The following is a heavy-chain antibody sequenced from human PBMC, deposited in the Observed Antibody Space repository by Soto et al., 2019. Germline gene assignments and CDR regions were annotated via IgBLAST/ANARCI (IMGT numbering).Heavy chain of an antibody. D-gene: IGHD6-6*01. Sequence: QVQLVQSGAEVKEPGSSVRVSCKASGGTFTNFIMNWVRQTPGQGLEWMGGIVPMLGTPTYAEKFKGRVTISATGSTSTDYMELTSLRSEDTAIYYCARNGTYSTSLSNYTGMDVWGLGTTVTVS. V-gene: IGHV1-69*01. J-gene: IGHJ6*02. CDR1: GGTFTNFI. CDR3: ARNGTYSTSLSNYTGMDV. CDR2: IVPMLGTP.